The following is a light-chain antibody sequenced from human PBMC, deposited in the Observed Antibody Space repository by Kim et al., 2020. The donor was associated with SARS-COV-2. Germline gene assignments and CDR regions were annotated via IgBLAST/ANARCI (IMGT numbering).Light chain of an antibody. J-gene: IGKJ1*01. V-gene: IGKV1-5*03. CDR2: KAS. Sequence: SVGERVTIPCRASQSIGTWLAWYQQKSGIARKPLIYKASNLASGVPPRLSGSGSGTEFTLTISSLQPDDFAPYYCQQYNKYSPRTFGQGTPMDIK. CDR3: QQYNKYSPRT. CDR1: QSIGTW.